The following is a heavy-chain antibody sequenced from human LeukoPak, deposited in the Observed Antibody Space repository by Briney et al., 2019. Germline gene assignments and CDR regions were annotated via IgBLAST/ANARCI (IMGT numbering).Heavy chain of an antibody. V-gene: IGHV4-4*07. D-gene: IGHD5-18*01. CDR3: ASFDGPGYSYGFDY. CDR1: GGSISSYY. J-gene: IGHJ4*02. CDR2: IHTSGNT. Sequence: SETLSLTCNVSGGSISSYYWSWIRQPAGKGLEWVGRIHTSGNTNYNPSLKSRVTLSVDTSKNQFSLNLSSVTAADTAVYYCASFDGPGYSYGFDYWGQGTLVTVSS.